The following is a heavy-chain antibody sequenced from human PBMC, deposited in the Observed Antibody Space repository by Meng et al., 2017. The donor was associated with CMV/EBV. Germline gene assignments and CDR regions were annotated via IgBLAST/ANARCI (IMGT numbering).Heavy chain of an antibody. Sequence: SVKVSCKASGGTFSSYAISWVRQAPGQGLEWMGGIIPIFGTANYAQKFQGRVTITTDESTSTACMELSSLRSEDTAVYYCAREGPQRDGDAFDIWGQGTMVTVSS. CDR3: AREGPQRDGDAFDI. J-gene: IGHJ3*02. CDR2: IIPIFGTA. CDR1: GGTFSSYA. D-gene: IGHD5-24*01. V-gene: IGHV1-69*05.